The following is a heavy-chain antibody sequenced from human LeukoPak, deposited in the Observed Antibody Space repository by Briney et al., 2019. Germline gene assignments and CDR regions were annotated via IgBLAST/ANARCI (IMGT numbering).Heavy chain of an antibody. CDR2: IYSGGTT. D-gene: IGHD3-16*01. V-gene: IGHV3-66*01. Sequence: GGSLRLYCAAPGLTVSSKYMSWVRQAPGKGLEWVSVIYSGGTTYYADSVKGRFTTSRDNSKTTLYLQMNSSRAEDTAEYYCGRGSGTGGVTFDYWGQGTLVTVSS. J-gene: IGHJ4*02. CDR1: GLTVSSKY. CDR3: GRGSGTGGVTFDY.